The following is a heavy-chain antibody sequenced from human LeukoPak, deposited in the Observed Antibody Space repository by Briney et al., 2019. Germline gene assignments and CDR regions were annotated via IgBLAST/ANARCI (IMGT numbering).Heavy chain of an antibody. CDR3: TRTYYYDSIDYFDY. Sequence: PGGSLRLSCVASGFTFSNYWMHWVCQAPGKGLVWVSRIRSDGSSTIYADSVKGRFTISRDNAKNTLYLQMSSLRAEDTAVYYCTRTYYYDSIDYFDYWGQGTLVTVSS. V-gene: IGHV3-74*01. CDR2: IRSDGSST. D-gene: IGHD3-22*01. CDR1: GFTFSNYW. J-gene: IGHJ4*02.